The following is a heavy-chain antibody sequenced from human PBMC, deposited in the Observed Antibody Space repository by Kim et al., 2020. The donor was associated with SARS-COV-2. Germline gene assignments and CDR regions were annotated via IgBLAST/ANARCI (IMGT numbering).Heavy chain of an antibody. CDR2: LSSSGTNI. CDR1: GFTFSSSD. V-gene: IGHV3-48*02. Sequence: GGSLRLSCAASGFTFSSSDMNWVRQAPGKGLEWISFLSSSGTNIYYADSVKGRFTISRDNAKNTLYLQMNSLRDEDTAVYYCATNPGGHPNSPTDYWGQGTLVTVSS. J-gene: IGHJ4*02. D-gene: IGHD3-16*01. CDR3: ATNPGGHPNSPTDY.